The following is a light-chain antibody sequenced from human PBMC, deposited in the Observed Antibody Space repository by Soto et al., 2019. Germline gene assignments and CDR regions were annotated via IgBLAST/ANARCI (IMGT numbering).Light chain of an antibody. V-gene: IGLV2-14*03. Sequence: QSALPQPSSMSGSPGQSITISCTGTSSDIGAYEHVSWYQQRPGRAPKVLIYDVRIRPSEVSNRFSGSKSVDKASLTLSGLQAEDEAVYYCASKTTSSTVLFGGGTKLTVL. CDR1: SSDIGAYEH. CDR2: DVR. CDR3: ASKTTSSTVL. J-gene: IGLJ2*01.